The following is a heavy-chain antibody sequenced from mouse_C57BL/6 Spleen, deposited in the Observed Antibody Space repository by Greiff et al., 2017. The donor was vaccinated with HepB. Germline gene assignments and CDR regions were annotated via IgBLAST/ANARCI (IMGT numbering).Heavy chain of an antibody. V-gene: IGHV1-59*01. D-gene: IGHD2-3*01. J-gene: IGHJ1*03. Sequence: QVQLQQPGAELVRPGTSVKLSCKASGYTFTSYWMHWVKQRPGQGLEWIGVIDPSDSYTNYNQKFKGKATLTVDTSSSTAYMQLSSLTSEDSAVYYCAVPDDGYYVGYFDVWGTGTTVTVSS. CDR3: AVPDDGYYVGYFDV. CDR2: IDPSDSYT. CDR1: GYTFTSYW.